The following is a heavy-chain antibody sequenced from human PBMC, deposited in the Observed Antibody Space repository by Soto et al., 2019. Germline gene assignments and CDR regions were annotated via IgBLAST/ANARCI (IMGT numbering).Heavy chain of an antibody. J-gene: IGHJ4*02. CDR1: DASVSSGSYY. CDR2: IHYSGST. V-gene: IGHV4-61*01. D-gene: IGHD6-19*01. CDR3: GAGLSAWLFDY. Sequence: SETLSLTCSVSDASVSSGSYYWSWIRQPPGKRLEWVGYIHYSGSTNYNPSLKSRVTMSVDTSKNQFSLKLNSVTAADTAVYFCGAGLSAWLFDYWGQGTLVTVSS.